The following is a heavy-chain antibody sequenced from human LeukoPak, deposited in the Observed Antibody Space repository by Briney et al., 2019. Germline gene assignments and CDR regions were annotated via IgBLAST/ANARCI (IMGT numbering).Heavy chain of an antibody. CDR2: IYTSGST. J-gene: IGHJ5*02. CDR1: GNSFGDYY. Sequence: SETLSLTCTVSGNSFGDYYWSWIRQPAGKGLEWIGRIYTSGSTTYNPSLKSRVTMSVDTSKSQFSLNLMSVTAADTAVYYCTRDTGTTGEVKFDPWAREPWSPSPQ. V-gene: IGHV4-4*07. CDR3: TRDTGTTGEVKFDP. D-gene: IGHD4-17*01.